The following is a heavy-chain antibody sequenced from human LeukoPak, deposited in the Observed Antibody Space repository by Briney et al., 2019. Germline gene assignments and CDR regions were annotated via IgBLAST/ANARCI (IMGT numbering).Heavy chain of an antibody. V-gene: IGHV3-21*01. Sequence: PGGSLRLSCAASGFTFSGYGMNWVRQAPGKGLEWVSSISTSSSYIYYADSVKGRFTISRDSAKNSLYLQMNSLRAEDTAVYYCARGVPYDSWSGPHYSDYWGQGTLVTVSS. D-gene: IGHD3-3*01. CDR3: ARGVPYDSWSGPHYSDY. J-gene: IGHJ4*02. CDR1: GFTFSGYG. CDR2: ISTSSSYI.